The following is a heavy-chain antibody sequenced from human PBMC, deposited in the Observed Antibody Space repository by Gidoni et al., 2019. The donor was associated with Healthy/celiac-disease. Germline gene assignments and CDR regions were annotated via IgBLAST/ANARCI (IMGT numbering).Heavy chain of an antibody. Sequence: QVQLQESGPGLVKPAQTLSLTCTVSGGSIRSGGYYWSWIRQHPGKGLEWIGYIYYSGSTYYNPSLKSRVTISVDTSKNQFSLKLSSVTAADTAVYYCARDDPARDSSPSWYFDYWGQGTLVTVSS. D-gene: IGHD6-6*01. CDR2: IYYSGST. V-gene: IGHV4-31*03. CDR3: ARDDPARDSSPSWYFDY. J-gene: IGHJ4*02. CDR1: GGSIRSGGYY.